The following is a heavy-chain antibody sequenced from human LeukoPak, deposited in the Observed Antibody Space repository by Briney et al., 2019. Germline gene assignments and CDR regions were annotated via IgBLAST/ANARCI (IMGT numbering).Heavy chain of an antibody. V-gene: IGHV4-39*07. CDR2: IYYSGST. D-gene: IGHD3-3*01. CDR1: GGSISSSSYY. J-gene: IGHJ3*02. CDR3: ARVCGAADAFDI. Sequence: PSETLFLTCTVSGGSISSSSYYWGWIRQPPGKGLEWIGSIYYSGSTYYNPSLKSRVTISVDTSKNQFSLKLSSVTAADTAVYYCARVCGAADAFDIWGQGTMVTVSS.